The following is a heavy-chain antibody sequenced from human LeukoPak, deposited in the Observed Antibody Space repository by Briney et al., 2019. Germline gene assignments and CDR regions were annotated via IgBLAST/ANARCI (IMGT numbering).Heavy chain of an antibody. D-gene: IGHD3-9*01. Sequence: KPSETLSLTCAVYGGSFSGYYWSWIRQPPGKGLEWIGEINHSGGTNYNPSLKSRVTISVDTSKNQFSLKLSSVTAADTAVYYCARGVIDILTGYYRSIEAISWFDPWGQGTLVTVSS. J-gene: IGHJ5*02. CDR3: ARGVIDILTGYYRSIEAISWFDP. CDR1: GGSFSGYY. V-gene: IGHV4-34*01. CDR2: INHSGGT.